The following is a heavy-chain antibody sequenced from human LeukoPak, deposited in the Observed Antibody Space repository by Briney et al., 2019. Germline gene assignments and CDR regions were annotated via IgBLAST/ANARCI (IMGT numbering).Heavy chain of an antibody. Sequence: GGSLRLSCVASGFTSSSYAMSWVRLAPGKGMEWVSSISSGGTNTYYADSVKGRFTISRDNSKNTFYLQMNSLRAEDTAVYYCAKRLRDSAVFFHDWGQGTLVTVSS. CDR3: AKRLRDSAVFFHD. CDR1: GFTSSSYA. V-gene: IGHV3-23*01. J-gene: IGHJ4*02. CDR2: ISSGGTNT. D-gene: IGHD2-15*01.